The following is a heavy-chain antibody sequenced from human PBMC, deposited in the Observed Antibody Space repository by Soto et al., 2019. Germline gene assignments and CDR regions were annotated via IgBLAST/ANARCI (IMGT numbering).Heavy chain of an antibody. CDR3: AREYGSGHYYYMDV. CDR1: GYTFTGYY. Sequence: ASVKVSCKASGYTFTGYYMHWVRQAPGQGLEWMGWINPNSGGTNYAQKFQGWVTMTRDTSISTAYMELSRLRSDDTAVYYCAREYGSGHYYYMDVWGKGTTVTVSS. D-gene: IGHD3-10*01. CDR2: INPNSGGT. V-gene: IGHV1-2*04. J-gene: IGHJ6*03.